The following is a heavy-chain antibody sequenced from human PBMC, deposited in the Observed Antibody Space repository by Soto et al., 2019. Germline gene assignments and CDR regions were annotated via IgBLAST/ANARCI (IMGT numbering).Heavy chain of an antibody. Sequence: GASVKVSCKASGYTFNSYGISWVRQAPGQGLEWMGWISAYNGNTNYEQKLQGRVTMTTDTSTSTAYMELRSLRSDDTAVYYCARDLGGITMGPMDVWGQGTTVTVSS. V-gene: IGHV1-18*04. CDR1: GYTFNSYG. D-gene: IGHD3-10*01. J-gene: IGHJ6*02. CDR2: ISAYNGNT. CDR3: ARDLGGITMGPMDV.